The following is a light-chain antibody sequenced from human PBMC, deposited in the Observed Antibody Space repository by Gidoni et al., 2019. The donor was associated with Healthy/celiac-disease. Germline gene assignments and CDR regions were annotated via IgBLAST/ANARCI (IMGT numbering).Light chain of an antibody. CDR2: GAS. V-gene: IGKV3-15*01. CDR3: QQYNNWPPWT. J-gene: IGKJ1*01. CDR1: QSVSSN. Sequence: EIVMTQSPATLSVPPGERATLSCRASQSVSSNLAWYQQKPGQAPRLLIYGASTRATGIPARFSGSGSGTEFTLTISSLHSEDFAVYYCQQYNNWPPWTFGQGTKVEIK.